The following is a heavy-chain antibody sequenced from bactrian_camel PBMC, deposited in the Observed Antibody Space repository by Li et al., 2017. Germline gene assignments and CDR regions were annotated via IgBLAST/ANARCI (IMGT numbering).Heavy chain of an antibody. Sequence: HVQLVESGGGSVQAGGSLRLSCAAYSNAYSSYCMGWFRQAPGKEREVVATIDRVSATTYANSVKGRFAISKDNVESTLYLQMNSLKPEDTAIYYCAADRSTRGLGIRPSYWGQGTQVTVS. D-gene: IGHD1*01. CDR2: IDRVSAT. J-gene: IGHJ4*01. CDR3: AADRSTRGLGIRPSY. CDR1: SNAYSSYC. V-gene: IGHV3S53*01.